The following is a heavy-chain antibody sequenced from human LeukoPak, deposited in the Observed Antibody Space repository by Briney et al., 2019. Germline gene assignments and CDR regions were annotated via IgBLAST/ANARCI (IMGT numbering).Heavy chain of an antibody. CDR1: GFSLTSHM. V-gene: IGHV3-23*05. CDR2: IAGSSPTT. D-gene: IGHD2-21*02. CDR3: TRGDGWSTRMKV. J-gene: IGHJ6*02. Sequence: PGGSLRLSCAASGFSLTSHMMSWVRQAPGKGLEWLSWIAGSSPTTDYADSVKGRFTIPRDNFKNTLFLQMNSLRVEDTAVYFCTRGDGWSTRMKVWGQGTTVTVSS.